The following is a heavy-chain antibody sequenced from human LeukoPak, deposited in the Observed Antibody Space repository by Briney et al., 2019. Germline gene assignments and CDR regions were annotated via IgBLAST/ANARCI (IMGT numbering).Heavy chain of an antibody. CDR1: GFTFSSYS. CDR3: ARDQGDRLYYYYGMDV. CDR2: ISSSSSYI. Sequence: GGSLRLSCAASGFTFSSYSMTWVRQAPGKGLEWVSSISSSSSYIYYADSVKGRFTISRDNAKNSLYLQMNSLRAEDTAVYYCARDQGDRLYYYYGMDVWGQGATVTVSS. D-gene: IGHD3-10*01. V-gene: IGHV3-21*01. J-gene: IGHJ6*02.